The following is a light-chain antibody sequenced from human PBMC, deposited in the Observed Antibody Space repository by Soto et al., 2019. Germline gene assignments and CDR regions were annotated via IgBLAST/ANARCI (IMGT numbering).Light chain of an antibody. CDR3: QQYNCCLPS. CDR1: QSVSSK. CDR2: GAS. Sequence: TKSPATLSLSPGERATLSCRASQSVSSKLAWYQQKPGKAPRLLIYGASTLASGIPSRFSGSGSGTEFTLTISSLQSEDFATYYCQQYNCCLPSFGQGTKVDIK. J-gene: IGKJ1*01. V-gene: IGKV3-15*01.